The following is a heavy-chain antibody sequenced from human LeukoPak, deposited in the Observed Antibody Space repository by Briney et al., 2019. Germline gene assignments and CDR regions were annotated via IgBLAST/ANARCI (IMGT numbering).Heavy chain of an antibody. D-gene: IGHD3-10*01. CDR2: ISAYNGNT. CDR1: GYAFTSYG. Sequence: ASVKVSCKASGYAFTSYGISWVRHAPGQGLEWMGWISAYNGNTNYAQKLQGRVTMTTDTSTSTAYMELRSLRSDDTAVYYCARVGGSSYYGSGSSWGQGTLVTVSS. CDR3: ARVGGSSYYGSGSS. J-gene: IGHJ5*02. V-gene: IGHV1-18*04.